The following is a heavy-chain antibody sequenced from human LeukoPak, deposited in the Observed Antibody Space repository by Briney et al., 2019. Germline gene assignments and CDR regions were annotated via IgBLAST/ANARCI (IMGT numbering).Heavy chain of an antibody. D-gene: IGHD2-15*01. CDR2: IGTAGDT. V-gene: IGHV3-13*01. Sequence: GGSLRLSCAASGFTFSRYDMNWVRQATGKGLEWVSAIGTAGDTYYPGSVKGRFTISRDNSKNTLHLQMNSLRAEDTAVYYCARDYFSRAALLGYFDLWGRGTLVTVSS. J-gene: IGHJ2*01. CDR1: GFTFSRYD. CDR3: ARDYFSRAALLGYFDL.